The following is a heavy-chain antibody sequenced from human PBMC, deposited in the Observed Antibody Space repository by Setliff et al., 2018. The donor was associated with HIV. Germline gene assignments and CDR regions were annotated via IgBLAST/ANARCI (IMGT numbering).Heavy chain of an antibody. CDR2: IYYTGST. Sequence: SETLSLTCSVSGGSINSGNYYWSWIRHHPGKGLEWIGYIYYTGSTYFNPSLKSRLTLSIDTSKNQFSLKLSSVTAADTAVYYCARDRYAGEIDYWGQGTLVTVSS. CDR3: ARDRYAGEIDY. D-gene: IGHD3-10*01. CDR1: GGSINSGNYY. V-gene: IGHV4-31*03. J-gene: IGHJ4*02.